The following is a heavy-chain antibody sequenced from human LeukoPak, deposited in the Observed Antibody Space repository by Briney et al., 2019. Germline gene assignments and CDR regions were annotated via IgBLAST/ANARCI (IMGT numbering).Heavy chain of an antibody. CDR3: ARDRGYSYGNWFDP. Sequence: SETLSLTCTVSGGSISSYYWSWIRQPAGQGLEWVGRIYTNGSTNYNPSLKRRVTMSVDTSKNQFSLKLSSVTAADTAVYYCARDRGYSYGNWFDPWGQGTLVTVSS. CDR2: IYTNGST. V-gene: IGHV4-4*07. D-gene: IGHD5-18*01. CDR1: GGSISSYY. J-gene: IGHJ5*02.